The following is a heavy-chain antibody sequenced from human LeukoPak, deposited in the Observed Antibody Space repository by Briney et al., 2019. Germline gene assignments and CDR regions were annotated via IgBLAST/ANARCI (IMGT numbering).Heavy chain of an antibody. V-gene: IGHV4-39*01. CDR3: ARTQAGYSSGPGVLGY. CDR1: GGSISSSSYY. D-gene: IGHD6-19*01. J-gene: IGHJ4*02. CDR2: IYYSGST. Sequence: SETLSLTCTVSGGSISSSSYYWGWIRQPPGKGLEWIGSIYYSGSTYYNPSLKSRVTISVDTSKNQFSLKPSSVTAADTAVYYCARTQAGYSSGPGVLGYWGQGTLVTVSS.